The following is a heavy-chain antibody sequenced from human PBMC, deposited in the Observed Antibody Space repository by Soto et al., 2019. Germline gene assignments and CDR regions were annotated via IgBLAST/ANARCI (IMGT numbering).Heavy chain of an antibody. Sequence: QVQMVESGGGVVQPGRSLRLSCATSGFTFTSYGFHWVSQAPGKGLEWVALIWYDGSKKDYADSVKGRFTISRDNAKNTQYLQMDSLRAEDTAGYYCARDLGVTIYYSDYWGQGTLV. CDR1: GFTFTSYG. CDR2: IWYDGSKK. J-gene: IGHJ4*02. D-gene: IGHD3-10*01. V-gene: IGHV3-33*01. CDR3: ARDLGVTIYYSDY.